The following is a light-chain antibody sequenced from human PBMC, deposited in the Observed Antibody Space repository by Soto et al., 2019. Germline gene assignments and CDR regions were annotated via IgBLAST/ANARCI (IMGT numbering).Light chain of an antibody. Sequence: QSALTQPRSVSGSPGQSVTISCTGTSSDVGGFNSVSWYQQHPGKAPKLMIYDVNKRPSGVPDRFSGSKSGITASLTISGLQAEDEADYYCASYTSITTLYVFGTGTKVTVL. J-gene: IGLJ1*01. V-gene: IGLV2-11*01. CDR1: SSDVGGFNS. CDR3: ASYTSITTLYV. CDR2: DVN.